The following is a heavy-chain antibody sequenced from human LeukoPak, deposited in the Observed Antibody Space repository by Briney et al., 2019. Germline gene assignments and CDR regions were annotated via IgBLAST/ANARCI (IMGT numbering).Heavy chain of an antibody. V-gene: IGHV4-34*01. D-gene: IGHD2-15*01. Sequence: SETLSLTCAVYGGSFSGHYWSWIRQPPGKGLEWIGEINHSGSTNYNPSLKSRVTISVDTSKNQFSLKLSSVTAADTAVYYCARLRVVVVGATRYYYGMDVWGQGTTVTVSS. CDR1: GGSFSGHY. CDR2: INHSGST. CDR3: ARLRVVVVGATRYYYGMDV. J-gene: IGHJ6*02.